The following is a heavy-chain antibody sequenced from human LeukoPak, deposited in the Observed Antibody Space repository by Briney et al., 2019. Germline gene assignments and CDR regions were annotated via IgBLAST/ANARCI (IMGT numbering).Heavy chain of an antibody. J-gene: IGHJ4*02. Sequence: SQTLSLTCAISGDSVSSNSAAWNWIRQSPSRGLEWLGRTYYRSKWNNDYAVSVKRRITINPDTSKNQFSLQLNSVTPEDTAVYYCAREYCSSTSCYTSDYWGQGTLVTVSS. CDR2: TYYRSKWNN. V-gene: IGHV6-1*01. D-gene: IGHD2-2*02. CDR1: GDSVSSNSAA. CDR3: AREYCSSTSCYTSDY.